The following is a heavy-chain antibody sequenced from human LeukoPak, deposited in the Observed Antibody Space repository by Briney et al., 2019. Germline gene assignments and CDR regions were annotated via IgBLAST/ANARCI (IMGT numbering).Heavy chain of an antibody. J-gene: IGHJ3*02. CDR1: GYTFTGYY. Sequence: GASVKLSRKASGYTFTGYYMHWVRQAPGQGLEWMGWINPNSGGTNYAQKFQGRVTMTRDTSISTAYMELSRLRSDDTAVYYCARGRSGWTEDAFDIWGQGTMVTVSS. CDR3: ARGRSGWTEDAFDI. V-gene: IGHV1-2*02. CDR2: INPNSGGT. D-gene: IGHD6-19*01.